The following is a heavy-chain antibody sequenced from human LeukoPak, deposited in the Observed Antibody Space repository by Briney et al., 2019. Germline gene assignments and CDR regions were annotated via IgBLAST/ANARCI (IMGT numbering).Heavy chain of an antibody. CDR2: INPNSGGT. D-gene: IGHD6-19*01. CDR1: GYTFTGYY. V-gene: IGHV1-2*02. CDR3: ARSYSSGWEFAKPIPDYFDY. Sequence: ASVKVSCKASGYTFTGYYMHWVRQAPGQGLKWMGWINPNSGGTNYAQKFQGRVTMTRDTSISTAYMELSRLRSDDTAVYYCARSYSSGWEFAKPIPDYFDYWGQGTLVTVSS. J-gene: IGHJ4*02.